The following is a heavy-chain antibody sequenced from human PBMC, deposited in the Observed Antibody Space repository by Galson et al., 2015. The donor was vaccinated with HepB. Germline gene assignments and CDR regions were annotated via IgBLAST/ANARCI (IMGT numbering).Heavy chain of an antibody. Sequence: SLRLSCAASGFTFSSYGMHWVRQAPGKGLEWVAVIWYDGSNKYYADSVKGRFTISRDNSKNTLYLQMNSLRAEDTAVYYCARGLHYYDSSGPLGYWGQGTLVTVSS. CDR3: ARGLHYYDSSGPLGY. J-gene: IGHJ4*02. V-gene: IGHV3-33*01. CDR2: IWYDGSNK. D-gene: IGHD3-22*01. CDR1: GFTFSSYG.